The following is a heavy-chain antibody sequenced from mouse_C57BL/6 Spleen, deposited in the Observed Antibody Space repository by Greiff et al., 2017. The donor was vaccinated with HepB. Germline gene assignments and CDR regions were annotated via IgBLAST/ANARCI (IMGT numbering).Heavy chain of an antibody. J-gene: IGHJ2*01. V-gene: IGHV5-4*01. CDR2: ISDGGSYT. CDR3: ARDRRYIDY. Sequence: EVMLVESGGGLVKPGGSLKLSCAASGFTFSSYAMTWVRQTPEKRLEWVATISDGGSYTYYPDNVKGRFTITRDNAKNNLYLQMSHLKSEDTAMYYCARDRRYIDYWGQGTTLTVSS. CDR1: GFTFSSYA.